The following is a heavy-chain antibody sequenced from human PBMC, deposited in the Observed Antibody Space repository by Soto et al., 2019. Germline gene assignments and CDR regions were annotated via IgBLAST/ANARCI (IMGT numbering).Heavy chain of an antibody. V-gene: IGHV4-39*01. CDR3: ARQVSYSDSLRNYFDK. CDR2: IDRSVTT. Sequence: QLRLQESGPGLVKPSETLALTCSVSSGSISSSGYYWDWIRQPPGKGLEWIGSIDRSVTTYYNPSLKGRVTMSVDTSKNQFSLRLTSVSAADTAVYYCARQVSYSDSLRNYFDKWGQGTLVTVSS. CDR1: SGSISSSGYY. J-gene: IGHJ4*02. D-gene: IGHD3-3*01.